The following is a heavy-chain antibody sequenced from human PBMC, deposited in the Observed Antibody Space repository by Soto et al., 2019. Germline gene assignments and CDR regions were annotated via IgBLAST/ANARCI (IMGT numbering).Heavy chain of an antibody. CDR1: GFTFSSYW. V-gene: IGHV3-7*03. J-gene: IGHJ1*01. CDR3: ARERVAVADRFFQH. CDR2: IKQDGSEK. D-gene: IGHD6-19*01. Sequence: EVQLVESGGGLVQPGGSLRLSCAASGFTFSSYWMSWVRQAPGKGLEWVANIKQDGSEKYYVDSVKGRFTISRDNAKNSLYLQMNSLSAADTSVYYCARERVAVADRFFQHWGQGTLVTVSS.